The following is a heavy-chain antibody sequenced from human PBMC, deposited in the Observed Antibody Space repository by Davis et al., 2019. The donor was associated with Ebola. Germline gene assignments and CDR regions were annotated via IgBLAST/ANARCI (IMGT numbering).Heavy chain of an antibody. J-gene: IGHJ5*02. CDR1: GYSLTSYW. Sequence: GESPNTSCKGSGYSLTSYWIGWVRQMPGKGLEWKGIIHPGDPHTRYSPSFQGQVTISADKSISTAYLQWSSLKASDTAMYYCARLRTYYYESSGYFWFDPWGQGTLVTVSS. D-gene: IGHD3-22*01. V-gene: IGHV5-51*01. CDR3: ARLRTYYYESSGYFWFDP. CDR2: IHPGDPHT.